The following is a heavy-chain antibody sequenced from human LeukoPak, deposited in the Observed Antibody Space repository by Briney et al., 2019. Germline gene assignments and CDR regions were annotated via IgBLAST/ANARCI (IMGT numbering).Heavy chain of an antibody. D-gene: IGHD4-17*01. J-gene: IGHJ4*02. CDR2: INWNGGST. CDR1: RFTFDDYG. CDR3: ARDRLPMTTVPYYFDY. V-gene: IGHV3-20*04. Sequence: GGSLRLSCAASRFTFDDYGMSWVRQAPGKGLEWVSGINWNGGSTGYADSVKGRFTISRDNAKNSLYLQMNSLRAEDTALYYCARDRLPMTTVPYYFDYWGQGTLVTVSS.